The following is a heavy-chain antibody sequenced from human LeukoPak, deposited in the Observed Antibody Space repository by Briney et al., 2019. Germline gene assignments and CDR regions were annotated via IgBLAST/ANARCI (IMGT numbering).Heavy chain of an antibody. D-gene: IGHD3-10*01. J-gene: IGHJ4*02. CDR3: ARDIYGGSGTVGLDY. Sequence: SVKVSCKASGGTFSSYAISWVRQAPGQGLEWMGGIIPIFGTANYAQKFQGRVTITADESTSTAYMELSSLRSEDTAVYYCARDIYGGSGTVGLDYWGQGTLATVSS. CDR1: GGTFSSYA. CDR2: IIPIFGTA. V-gene: IGHV1-69*13.